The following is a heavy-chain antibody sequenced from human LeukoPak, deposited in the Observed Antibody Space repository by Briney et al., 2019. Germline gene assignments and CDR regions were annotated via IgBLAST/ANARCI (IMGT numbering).Heavy chain of an antibody. J-gene: IGHJ3*02. D-gene: IGHD2-2*01. CDR3: ARALRGRTDAFDI. Sequence: PGGSLRLSCAASGFTFSDYYMSWIRQAPGEGLEWVSYISSSGSTICYADSVKGRFTISRDNAKNSLYLQMNSLRAEDTAVYYCARALRGRTDAFDIWGQGTMVTVSS. CDR2: ISSSGSTI. CDR1: GFTFSDYY. V-gene: IGHV3-11*01.